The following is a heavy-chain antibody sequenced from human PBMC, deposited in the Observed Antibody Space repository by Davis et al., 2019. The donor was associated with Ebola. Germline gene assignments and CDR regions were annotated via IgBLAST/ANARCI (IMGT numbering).Heavy chain of an antibody. J-gene: IGHJ5*02. Sequence: PGGSLRLSCAASGFTFDDYAMHWVRQAPGKGLEWVSGISWNSGSIGYGDPVKGRFTISRDNAKNSLYLQMNSLRAEDTALYYCTKGSSGWYGNWFDPWGQGTLVTVSS. V-gene: IGHV3-9*01. CDR2: ISWNSGSI. CDR3: TKGSSGWYGNWFDP. CDR1: GFTFDDYA. D-gene: IGHD6-19*01.